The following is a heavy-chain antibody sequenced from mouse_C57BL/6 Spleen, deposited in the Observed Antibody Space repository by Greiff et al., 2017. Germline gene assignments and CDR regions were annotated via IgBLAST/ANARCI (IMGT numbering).Heavy chain of an antibody. CDR3: AIGTTVVD. D-gene: IGHD1-1*01. J-gene: IGHJ2*01. CDR2: IDPSDSYT. CDR1: GYTFTSYW. V-gene: IGHV1-50*01. Sequence: QVQLQQPGAELVKPGASVKLSCKASGYTFTSYWMQWVKPRPGQGLEWIGEIDPSDSYTNYNQKFKGKATLTVYTSSSTAYMQLLSLTSDDSAVYYCAIGTTVVDWGQGTTLTGSS.